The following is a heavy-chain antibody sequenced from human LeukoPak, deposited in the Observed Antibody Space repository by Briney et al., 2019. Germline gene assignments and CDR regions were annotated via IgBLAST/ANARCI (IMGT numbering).Heavy chain of an antibody. CDR2: INPSGGST. V-gene: IGHV1-46*01. Sequence: ATVKVSCKASGYTFTSYYMHWVRQAPGQGLEWMGIINPSGGSTSYAQKFQGRVTMTRDTSTSTVYMELSSLRSEDTAVYYCARDQDGYNYRYYFVYWGQGTLVTVSS. CDR3: ARDQDGYNYRYYFVY. D-gene: IGHD5-24*01. CDR1: GYTFTSYY. J-gene: IGHJ4*02.